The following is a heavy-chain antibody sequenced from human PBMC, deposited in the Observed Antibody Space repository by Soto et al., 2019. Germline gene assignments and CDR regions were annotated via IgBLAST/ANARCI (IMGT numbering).Heavy chain of an antibody. D-gene: IGHD5-18*01. CDR3: ARPPVDTAMVIRGSYYYYGMDV. J-gene: IGHJ6*02. Sequence: QVQLVQSGAEVKKPGSSVKVSCKASGGTFSSYTISWVRQAPGQGLEWMGRIILILGIANYAQKFQGRVTITADKSTSTAYMELSSLRSEDTAVYYCARPPVDTAMVIRGSYYYYGMDVWGQGTTVTVSS. CDR2: IILILGIA. CDR1: GGTFSSYT. V-gene: IGHV1-69*02.